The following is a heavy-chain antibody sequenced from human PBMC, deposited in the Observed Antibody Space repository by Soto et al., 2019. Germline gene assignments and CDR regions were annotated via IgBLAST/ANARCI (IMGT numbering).Heavy chain of an antibody. D-gene: IGHD6-13*01. CDR1: GFIFSSYS. J-gene: IGHJ4*02. CDR2: MSSRSSTI. V-gene: IGHV3-48*01. CDR3: ARGSIYSSSWYEILPFDY. Sequence: SLRLSCVASGFIFSSYSMNWVRQAPGKGLEWVSYMSSRSSTIYYADSVKGRFTISRDNAKNSLYLQMNSLRAEDTAVYYCARGSIYSSSWYEILPFDYWGQGTLVTVSS.